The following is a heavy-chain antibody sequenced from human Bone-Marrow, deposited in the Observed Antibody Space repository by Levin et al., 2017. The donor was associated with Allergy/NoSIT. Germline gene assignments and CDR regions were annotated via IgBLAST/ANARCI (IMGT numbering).Heavy chain of an antibody. CDR2: IYYSGST. Sequence: GSLRLSCTVSGGSISSSSYYWGWIRQPPGKGLEWIGTIYYSGSTYYNPSLKSRVTISIDMSKNQFSLKLSYVTAADTAVYYCAREVAYDVPSDYSGMDVWGQGTTVTVSS. V-gene: IGHV4-39*07. D-gene: IGHD5-12*01. CDR1: GGSISSSSYY. CDR3: AREVAYDVPSDYSGMDV. J-gene: IGHJ6*02.